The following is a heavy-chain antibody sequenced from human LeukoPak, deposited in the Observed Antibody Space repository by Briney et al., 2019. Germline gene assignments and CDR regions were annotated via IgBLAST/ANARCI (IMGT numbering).Heavy chain of an antibody. CDR3: AKDVYSSNGYYFDQ. CDR2: TSGSGAQK. Sequence: GRSLRLSCVASGFPFSSLTMGWVRQAPGRGLEWLSSTSGSGAQKHYADSVRGRFTVSRDNSKNTLFLQMNSLTAEDTAIYFCAKDVYSSNGYYFDQWGQGILVTVSS. CDR1: GFPFSSLT. D-gene: IGHD2-8*01. J-gene: IGHJ4*01. V-gene: IGHV3-23*01.